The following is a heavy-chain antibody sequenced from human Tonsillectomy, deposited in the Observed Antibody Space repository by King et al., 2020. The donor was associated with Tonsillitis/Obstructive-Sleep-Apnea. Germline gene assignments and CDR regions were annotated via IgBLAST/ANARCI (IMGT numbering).Heavy chain of an antibody. Sequence: QLVQSGGGLVKPGGSLRLSCAASGFTFSDYYMSWIRQAPGKGLEWVSYISSSGSTIYYADSVKGRFTISRDNAKNSLYLQMNSLRAEDTAVYYCARGIGVVPAATPKTQNWFDPWGQGTLVTVSS. D-gene: IGHD2-2*01. V-gene: IGHV3-11*01. CDR2: ISSSGSTI. CDR1: GFTFSDYY. CDR3: ARGIGVVPAATPKTQNWFDP. J-gene: IGHJ5*02.